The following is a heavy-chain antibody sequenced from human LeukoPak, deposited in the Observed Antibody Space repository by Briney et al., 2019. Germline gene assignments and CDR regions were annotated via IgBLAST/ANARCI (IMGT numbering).Heavy chain of an antibody. CDR1: GYTFTSYG. J-gene: IGHJ4*02. CDR3: ARESLQSTIAAADFDY. CDR2: ISAYNGNT. V-gene: IGHV1-18*01. Sequence: GASVKVSCKASGYTFTSYGISWVRQAPGQGLEWMGWISAYNGNTNYAQKLQGRVTMTTDTSTSTAYMELRSLRSDDTAVYYCARESLQSTIAAADFDYWGQGTLVTVSS. D-gene: IGHD6-13*01.